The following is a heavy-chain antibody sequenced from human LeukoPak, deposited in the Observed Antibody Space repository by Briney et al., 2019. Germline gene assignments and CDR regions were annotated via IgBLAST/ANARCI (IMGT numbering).Heavy chain of an antibody. V-gene: IGHV7-4-1*02. CDR1: GYTFTSYA. Sequence: ASVKVSCKASGYTFTSYAMNWVRQAPGQGLEWMGWINTNTGNPTYAQGFTGRFVFSLDTSVSTAYLQISSLKAGDTAVYYCARLGCSGGSCYFWWFDPWGQGTLVTVSS. D-gene: IGHD2-15*01. J-gene: IGHJ5*02. CDR3: ARLGCSGGSCYFWWFDP. CDR2: INTNTGNP.